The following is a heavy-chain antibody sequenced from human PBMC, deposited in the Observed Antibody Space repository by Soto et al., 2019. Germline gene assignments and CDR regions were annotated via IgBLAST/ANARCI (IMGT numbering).Heavy chain of an antibody. Sequence: SQTLSLTCAISGDSVSSNSAAWNWIRQSPSRGLEWLGRTYYRSKWYNDYAVSAKSRITPNPQTSKNQFSLRLNSVTPEDTAVYYWARAPDTKPRYYDFWSGYYPYYYYYMDVWGKGTTVTVSS. J-gene: IGHJ6*03. CDR2: TYYRSKWYN. V-gene: IGHV6-1*01. CDR1: GDSVSSNSAA. D-gene: IGHD3-3*01. CDR3: ARAPDTKPRYYDFWSGYYPYYYYYMDV.